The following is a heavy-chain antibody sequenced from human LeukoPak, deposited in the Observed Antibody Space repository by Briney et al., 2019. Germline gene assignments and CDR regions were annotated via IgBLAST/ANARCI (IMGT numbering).Heavy chain of an antibody. CDR2: ISTYNGST. CDR3: ARENEGDGYRGGGVSDY. D-gene: IGHD5-24*01. J-gene: IGHJ4*02. CDR1: GYTFTSHG. Sequence: ASVKVSCKASGYTFTSHGISWVRQAPGQGLEWMGWISTYNGSTSYAQKFQGRVTMTRDTSTSTVYMELSSLRSEDTAVYYCARENEGDGYRGGGVSDYWGQGTLVTVSS. V-gene: IGHV1-18*01.